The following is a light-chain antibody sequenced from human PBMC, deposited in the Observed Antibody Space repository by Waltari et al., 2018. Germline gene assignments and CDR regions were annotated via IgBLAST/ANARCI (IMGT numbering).Light chain of an antibody. J-gene: IGLJ3*02. CDR1: PGSVSTTSY. CDR2: KGT. Sequence: QTVVTQEPSLSVSPGGTVTLTCALTPGSVSTTSYATWYQPPPGQPPRTLVYKGTSRSSGVPDRFSGSVLGNIVALTITGAQADDESNYYCSLYMGSGIWVFGGGTKLTVL. CDR3: SLYMGSGIWV. V-gene: IGLV8-61*01.